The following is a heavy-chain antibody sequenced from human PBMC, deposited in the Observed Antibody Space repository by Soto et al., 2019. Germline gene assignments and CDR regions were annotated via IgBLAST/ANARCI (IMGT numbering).Heavy chain of an antibody. D-gene: IGHD2-15*01. CDR2: LYSTDGT. CDR3: ATLLLQEHAFDL. V-gene: IGHV3-53*01. J-gene: IGHJ3*01. Sequence: DVQLVESGGGLIQPGGSLRLSCAASGFTFSGKKYLTWVRQAPGKGLEWVSALYSTDGTDYADSVKGRFSTSKDNTQNTLYLQLHSLRPDDPALYHSATLLLQEHAFDLWGLGTMVTVSS. CDR1: GFTFSGKKY.